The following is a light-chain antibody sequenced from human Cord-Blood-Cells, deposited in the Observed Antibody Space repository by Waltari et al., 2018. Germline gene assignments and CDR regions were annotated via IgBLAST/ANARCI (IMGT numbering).Light chain of an antibody. CDR3: QQRSNWAL. CDR1: QSASSY. V-gene: IGKV3-11*01. CDR2: DAS. Sequence: IVLTQSPATLSFSPGERAPLSCSDSQSASSYLAWYQQKPCQAPRLLISDASNRATCIPARFSGRGSGTDFTLTISSLEPEEFAVYYCQQRSNWALFGGGTKVEIK. J-gene: IGKJ4*01.